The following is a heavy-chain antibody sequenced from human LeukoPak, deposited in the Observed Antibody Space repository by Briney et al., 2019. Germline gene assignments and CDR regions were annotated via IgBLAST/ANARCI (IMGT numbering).Heavy chain of an antibody. D-gene: IGHD2-2*01. CDR3: ASTGTLGYCSSTSCFDDAFDI. V-gene: IGHV1-69*05. CDR1: GGTFSSYA. J-gene: IGHJ3*02. CDR2: IIPIFGTA. Sequence: SVKVSRKASGGTFSSYAISWVRQAPGQGLEWMGRIIPIFGTANYAQKFQGRVTITTDESTSTAYMELSSLRSEDTAVYYCASTGTLGYCSSTSCFDDAFDIWGQGTMVTVSS.